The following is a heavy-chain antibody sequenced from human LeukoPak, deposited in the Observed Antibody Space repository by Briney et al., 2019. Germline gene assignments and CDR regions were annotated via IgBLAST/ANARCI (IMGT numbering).Heavy chain of an antibody. CDR1: GFSFSSYW. V-gene: IGHV3-7*01. CDR3: ARVPLVGYSSGWYPRYFDL. J-gene: IGHJ2*01. Sequence: GGSLRLSCAASGFSFSSYWMSWVRQASGKGLEWVANIKQDGSEKYYVDSVKGRFTISRDNAKNSLYLQMNSLRAEDTAVYYCARVPLVGYSSGWYPRYFDLWGRGTLVTVSS. CDR2: IKQDGSEK. D-gene: IGHD6-19*01.